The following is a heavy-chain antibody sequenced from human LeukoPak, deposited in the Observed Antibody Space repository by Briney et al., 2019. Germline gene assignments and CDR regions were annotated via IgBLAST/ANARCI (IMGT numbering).Heavy chain of an antibody. CDR3: ARERCTAKTEYYYMDV. CDR2: IKQDGSEK. J-gene: IGHJ6*03. Sequence: GGSLRLSCAASGFTFSSYWMSWVRQAPGKGLEWVANIKQDGSEKYYVDSVKGRFTISRDNAKNSLYLQMNSLRAEDTAVYYCARERCTAKTEYYYMDVWGKGTTVTVSS. V-gene: IGHV3-7*03. D-gene: IGHD2-21*02. CDR1: GFTFSSYW.